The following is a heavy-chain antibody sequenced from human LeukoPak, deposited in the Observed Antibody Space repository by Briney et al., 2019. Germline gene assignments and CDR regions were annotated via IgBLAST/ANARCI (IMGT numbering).Heavy chain of an antibody. CDR1: RFTFSRYA. Sequence: PARCLSLSRATSRFTFSRYAIHWVRPAPGRGGEWVAVIWSDGTNKYYAESVKGRFIITRDNSKKTLYLQMNSLRVEDTAVYYCARAVGYANGAADSWGQGALVTVSS. V-gene: IGHV3-33*01. CDR3: ARAVGYANGAADS. J-gene: IGHJ4*02. D-gene: IGHD2-2*01. CDR2: IWSDGTNK.